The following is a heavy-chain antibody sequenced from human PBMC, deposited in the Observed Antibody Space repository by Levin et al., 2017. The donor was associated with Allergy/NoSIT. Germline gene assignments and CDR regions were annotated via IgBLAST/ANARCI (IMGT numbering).Heavy chain of an antibody. J-gene: IGHJ5*02. CDR3: TTFKETGQVFGVVTYYRHLGGGFDP. CDR2: IKSKTDGGTT. Sequence: GGSLRLSCAASGFTFSNAWMSWVRQAPGKGLEWVGRIKSKTDGGTTDYAAPVKGRFTISRDDSKNTQYLQMNSLKTEDTAVYYCTTFKETGQVFGVVTYYRHLGGGFDPWGQGTLVTVSS. V-gene: IGHV3-15*01. D-gene: IGHD3-3*01. CDR1: GFTFSNAW.